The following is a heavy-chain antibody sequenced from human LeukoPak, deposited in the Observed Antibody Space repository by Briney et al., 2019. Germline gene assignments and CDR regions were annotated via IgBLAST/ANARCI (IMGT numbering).Heavy chain of an antibody. D-gene: IGHD6-6*01. CDR1: GGSFSGYY. CDR2: ITHSGST. CDR3: ARRSRYSSSLGAFDI. V-gene: IGHV4-34*01. Sequence: SETLSLTCAVYGGSFSGYYWSWIRQPPGKGLEWIGEITHSGSTSYNPSLKSRVTISVDTSKNQFSLKLSSVTAADTAVYYCARRSRYSSSLGAFDIWGQGTMVTVSS. J-gene: IGHJ3*02.